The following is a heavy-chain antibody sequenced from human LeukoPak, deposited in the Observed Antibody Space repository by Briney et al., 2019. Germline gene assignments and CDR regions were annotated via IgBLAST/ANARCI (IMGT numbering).Heavy chain of an antibody. CDR1: GVIFRSYA. V-gene: IGHV3-23*01. CDR3: ARGSGRSLFDPNFDY. D-gene: IGHD3-10*01. Sequence: GVSLRLSCAASGVIFRSYAMIWVRQAPGKGLEWVSTISGSGGATYYADSLKGHFTISRDNSKNTLFLLMNSLSVEDTAIYYCARGSGRSLFDPNFDYWGPGILVTVST. J-gene: IGHJ4*02. CDR2: ISGSGGAT.